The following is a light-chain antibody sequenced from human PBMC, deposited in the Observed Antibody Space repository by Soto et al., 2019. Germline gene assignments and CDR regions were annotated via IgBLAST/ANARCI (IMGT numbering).Light chain of an antibody. CDR2: GAY. J-gene: IGKJ1*01. Sequence: EIVLTQSPGTLSLSPGERATLSCRASQSVSSNYLAWYQQKPGQVPRLLIYGAYTRATGIQARFSGSGSGTEFTLTIRSLQSEDFAVYYCQQSNNWPRTFGQGTKVDIK. CDR1: QSVSSN. V-gene: IGKV3D-15*01. CDR3: QQSNNWPRT.